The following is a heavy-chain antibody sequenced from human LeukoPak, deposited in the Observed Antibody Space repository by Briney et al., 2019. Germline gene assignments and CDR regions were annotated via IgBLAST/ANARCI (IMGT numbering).Heavy chain of an antibody. CDR1: GFTFDDYA. Sequence: PGGSPRLSCAASGFTFDDYAMHWVRQAPGKGLEGVLSISWNSGSIGYADSVRGRFTISRDNAKKSLYLQMNSLRAEDTALYYCARGYSSSGTDAFDIWGQGTMVTVSS. CDR3: ARGYSSSGTDAFDI. V-gene: IGHV3-9*01. J-gene: IGHJ3*02. CDR2: ISWNSGSI. D-gene: IGHD6-13*01.